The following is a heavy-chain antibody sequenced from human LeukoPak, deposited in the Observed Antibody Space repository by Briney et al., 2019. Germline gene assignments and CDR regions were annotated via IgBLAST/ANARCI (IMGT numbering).Heavy chain of an antibody. V-gene: IGHV1-46*01. CDR1: GYTFTSNY. CDR3: ARDRSWPRGRYFDY. J-gene: IGHJ4*02. CDR2: ISPSGGST. D-gene: IGHD6-13*01. Sequence: GASVKVSCKAFGYTFTSNYMHWVRQAPGQGPEWMGVISPSGGSTTYAQKFQGRVTLTRDMSTSTDYLELSSLRSEDTAVYYCARDRSWPRGRYFDYWGQGTLVTVSS.